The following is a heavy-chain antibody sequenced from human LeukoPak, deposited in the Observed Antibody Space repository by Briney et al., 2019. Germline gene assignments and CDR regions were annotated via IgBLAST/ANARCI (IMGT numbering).Heavy chain of an antibody. J-gene: IGHJ4*02. V-gene: IGHV4-4*07. Sequence: PSETLSLTCNVSGGSISSYYWTWFRQPAGKGLEWIGRMHTSGNTNYSPSLKSRITMSVDTSKNQFSLKLSSVTAADTAVYYCAREGGQERYFDCWGQGTLVTVSS. CDR3: AREGGQERYFDC. CDR2: MHTSGNT. CDR1: GGSISSYY.